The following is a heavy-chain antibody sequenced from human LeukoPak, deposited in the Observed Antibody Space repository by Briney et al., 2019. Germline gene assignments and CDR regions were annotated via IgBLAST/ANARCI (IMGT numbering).Heavy chain of an antibody. Sequence: ASVKVSCKASGGTFSSYAISWVRQAPGQGLEWMGGIIPIFGTANYAQKFQGRVTITADKSTSTAYMELSSLRSEDTAVYYCAREVEMATIGENAFDIWGQGTMVTVSS. V-gene: IGHV1-69*06. CDR1: GGTFSSYA. CDR3: AREVEMATIGENAFDI. J-gene: IGHJ3*02. D-gene: IGHD5-24*01. CDR2: IIPIFGTA.